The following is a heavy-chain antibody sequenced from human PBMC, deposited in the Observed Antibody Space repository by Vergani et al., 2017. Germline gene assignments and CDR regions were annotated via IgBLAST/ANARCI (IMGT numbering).Heavy chain of an antibody. CDR3: ARVGCPGSSPVDF. Sequence: QVTLTESGPALVKPTQTLTLSCTFSGFSLTTTGVSINWIRRPPGGALEWLASVDWEGDKFFSPSLGGRLAISKDTSRNRVVLTLTNVDSAYTGTYYCARVGCPGSSPVDFWGLGAQVTVSS. D-gene: IGHD3-10*02. J-gene: IGHJ4*02. CDR1: GFSLTTTGVS. CDR2: VDWEGDK. V-gene: IGHV2-70*17.